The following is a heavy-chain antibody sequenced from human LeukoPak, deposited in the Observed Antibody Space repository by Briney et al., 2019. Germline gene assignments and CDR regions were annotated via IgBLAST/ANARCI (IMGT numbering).Heavy chain of an antibody. CDR3: ARSRIVGATQGALTY. V-gene: IGHV1-69*05. CDR2: IIPIFGTA. CDR1: GGTFSSYA. J-gene: IGHJ4*02. Sequence: ASVKVSCKASGGTFSSYAISWVRQAPGQGLEWMGRIIPIFGTANYAQKFQGRVTITTDESTSTAYMELSSLRSEDTAVYYCARSRIVGATQGALTYWGQGTLVTVSS. D-gene: IGHD1-26*01.